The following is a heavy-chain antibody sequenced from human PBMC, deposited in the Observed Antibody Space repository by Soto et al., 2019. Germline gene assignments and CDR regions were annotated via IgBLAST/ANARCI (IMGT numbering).Heavy chain of an antibody. CDR1: GVTFSSYS. CDR3: ARGATYCSSTSCYGGWFDP. J-gene: IGHJ5*02. D-gene: IGHD2-2*01. Sequence: GGSLGLSCAASGVTFSSYSMNWVRQAPGKGLEWVSSISSSSYIYYADSVKGRFTISRDNAKNSLYLQMNSLRAEDTAVYYCARGATYCSSTSCYGGWFDPWGQGTLVTVSS. V-gene: IGHV3-21*01. CDR2: ISSSSYI.